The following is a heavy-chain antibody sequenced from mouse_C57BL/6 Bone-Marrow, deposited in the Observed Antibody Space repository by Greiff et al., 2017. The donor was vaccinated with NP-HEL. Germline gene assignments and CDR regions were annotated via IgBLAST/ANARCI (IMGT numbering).Heavy chain of an antibody. V-gene: IGHV5-9*01. CDR1: GFTFSSYT. CDR3: ARHEGGWTS. D-gene: IGHD2-3*01. Sequence: EVQLQESGGGLVKPGGSLKLSCAASGFTFSSYTMSWVRQTPEKRLEWVATISGGGGNTYYPDSVKGRFTISRDNAKNTLYLQMSSLRSEDTALYYCARHEGGWTSWGQGTSVTVSS. CDR2: ISGGGGNT. J-gene: IGHJ4*01.